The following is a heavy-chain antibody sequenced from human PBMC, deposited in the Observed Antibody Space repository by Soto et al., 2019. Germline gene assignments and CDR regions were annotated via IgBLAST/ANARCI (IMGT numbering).Heavy chain of an antibody. J-gene: IGHJ4*02. CDR3: ARGVSRRGFDY. Sequence: SVKVSCKTSGDTFDTFAISWVRQAPGQGLEWMGGIIPIFRTPDYTQKFQGRVTITADVSTSTAYMELSSLRSEDTAVYYCARGVSRRGFDYWGQGTLVTVS. CDR1: GDTFDTFA. V-gene: IGHV1-69*13. CDR2: IIPIFRTP. D-gene: IGHD3-10*01.